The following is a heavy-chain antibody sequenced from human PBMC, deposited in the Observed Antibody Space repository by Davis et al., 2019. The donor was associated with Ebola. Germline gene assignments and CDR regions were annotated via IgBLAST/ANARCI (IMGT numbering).Heavy chain of an antibody. J-gene: IGHJ4*02. D-gene: IGHD6-13*01. V-gene: IGHV3-74*01. CDR1: GFTFSSYW. CDR2: INSDGSST. CDR3: LKGGWQQYFDY. Sequence: HTGGSLRLSCAASGFTFSSYWMHWVRQAPGKGLVWVSRINSDGSSTSYADSVKGRFTISRDNSKNTLYLQMNSLRAEDTAVYYCLKGGWQQYFDYWGQGTLVTVSS.